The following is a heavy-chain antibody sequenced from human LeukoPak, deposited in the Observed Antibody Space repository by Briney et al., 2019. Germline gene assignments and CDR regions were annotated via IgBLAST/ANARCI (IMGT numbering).Heavy chain of an antibody. D-gene: IGHD6-25*01. CDR2: INPNSGGK. Sequence: ASVTVSCKASGYTFTGYYMHWVRQAPGQGLEWMGLINPNSGGKNYAQKFQGRVTMTRDTSISTAYMELSRLRSDDTAVYYCARDPSSGVALDYWGQGTLVTVSS. CDR1: GYTFTGYY. V-gene: IGHV1-2*02. J-gene: IGHJ4*02. CDR3: ARDPSSGVALDY.